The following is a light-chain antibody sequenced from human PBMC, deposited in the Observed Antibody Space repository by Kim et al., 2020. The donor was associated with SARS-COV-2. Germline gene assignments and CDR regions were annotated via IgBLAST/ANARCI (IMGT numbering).Light chain of an antibody. CDR1: SLRSYY. Sequence: SSELTQDPDVSVALGQTVRITCQGDSLRSYYATWYQQKPGQAPIVVIYGKNNRPSGIPDRFSGSSSGNTASLTIPGTQAGDEADYYCNSRDSNDNVVFGGGTQLTVL. CDR2: GKN. V-gene: IGLV3-19*01. J-gene: IGLJ2*01. CDR3: NSRDSNDNVV.